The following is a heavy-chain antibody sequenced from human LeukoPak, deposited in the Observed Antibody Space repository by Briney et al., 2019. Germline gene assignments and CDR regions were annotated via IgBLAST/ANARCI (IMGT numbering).Heavy chain of an antibody. CDR3: ATDYDSSGYYYRHYYYYGMDV. D-gene: IGHD3-22*01. CDR2: INHSGST. Sequence: PSETLSLTCAVYGGSFSGYYWSWIRQPPGKGLEWIGEINHSGSTNYNPSLKSRVTISVDTSKNQFSLKLSSVTAADTAVYYCATDYDSSGYYYRHYYYYGMDVWGQGTTVTVSS. J-gene: IGHJ6*02. V-gene: IGHV4-34*01. CDR1: GGSFSGYY.